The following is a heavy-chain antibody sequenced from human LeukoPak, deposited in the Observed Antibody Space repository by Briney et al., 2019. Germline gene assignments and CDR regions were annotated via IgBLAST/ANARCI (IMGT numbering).Heavy chain of an antibody. CDR1: GSSISSYY. D-gene: IGHD3-22*01. CDR2: SYYRWST. Sequence: AETLSLTCTVSGSSISSYYWCWIRQPPGKGLEWIGYSYYRWSTNYNTSLKSRVTISVDTSKTQFSLKMSSVTAADTAVCYCARHGHYDSSGYYYSNWFDPWGQGTLVTVSS. J-gene: IGHJ5*02. CDR3: ARHGHYDSSGYYYSNWFDP. V-gene: IGHV4-59*08.